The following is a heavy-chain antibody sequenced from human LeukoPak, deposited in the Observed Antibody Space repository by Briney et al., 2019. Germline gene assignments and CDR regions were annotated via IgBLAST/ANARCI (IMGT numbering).Heavy chain of an antibody. J-gene: IGHJ4*02. CDR1: GDSISSSNYY. Sequence: PSETLSLTCTVSGDSISSSNYYWGWIRQPPGKGLEWIACIYYSGNTYYKPSLKSRVTISVDTSKNQFSLKLSSVTAADTAVYFCARGGIYYHFDYWGQGTLVTVSS. CDR3: ARGGIYYHFDY. CDR2: IYYSGNT. D-gene: IGHD1-26*01. V-gene: IGHV4-39*01.